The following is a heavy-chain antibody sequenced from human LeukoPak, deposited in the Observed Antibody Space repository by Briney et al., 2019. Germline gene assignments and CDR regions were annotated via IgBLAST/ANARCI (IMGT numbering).Heavy chain of an antibody. CDR1: GYTFTSYG. V-gene: IGHV1-18*01. J-gene: IGHJ6*03. CDR2: ISAYNGNT. Sequence: ASVKVSCKASGYTFTSYGISWVRQAPGQGLEWMGWISAYNGNTNYAQKLRGRVTMTTDTSTSTAYMELRSLRSDDTAVYYCAREEVLLWFGELSSYYYYYMDVWGKGTTVTVSS. D-gene: IGHD3-10*01. CDR3: AREEVLLWFGELSSYYYYYMDV.